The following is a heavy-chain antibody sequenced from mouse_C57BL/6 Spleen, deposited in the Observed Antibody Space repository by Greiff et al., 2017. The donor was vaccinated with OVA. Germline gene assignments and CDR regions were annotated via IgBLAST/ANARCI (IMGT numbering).Heavy chain of an antibody. CDR1: GYTFTSYW. CDR3: ARRGLRREFAY. J-gene: IGHJ3*01. V-gene: IGHV1-50*01. CDR2: IDPSDSYT. D-gene: IGHD2-2*01. Sequence: LQQPGAELVKPGASVKLSCKASGYTFTSYWMQWVKQRPGQGLEWIGEIDPSDSYTNYNQKFKGKATLTVDTSSSTAYMQLSSLTSEDSAVYYCARRGLRREFAYWGQGTLVTVSA.